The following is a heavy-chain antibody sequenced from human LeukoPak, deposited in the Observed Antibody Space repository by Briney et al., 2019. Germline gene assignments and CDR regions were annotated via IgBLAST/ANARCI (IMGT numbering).Heavy chain of an antibody. CDR3: AADGCSSTSCYTYAFDI. CDR2: IVVGSGNT. J-gene: IGHJ3*02. V-gene: IGHV1-58*02. D-gene: IGHD2-2*02. Sequence: SVKVSCKASGFTFTSSAMQWVRQARGQRLEWIGWIVVGSGNTNYAQKFQERVTITRDMSTSTAYMELSSLRSEDTAVYYCAADGCSSTSCYTYAFDIWGQGTMVTVSS. CDR1: GFTFTSSA.